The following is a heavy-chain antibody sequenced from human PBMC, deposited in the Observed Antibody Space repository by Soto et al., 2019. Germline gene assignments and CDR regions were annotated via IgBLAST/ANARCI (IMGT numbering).Heavy chain of an antibody. CDR2: IDPSDSYT. D-gene: IGHD2-15*01. V-gene: IGHV5-10-1*03. Sequence: EVQLVQSGAEVKKPGESLRISCKGSGYSFTSYWISWVRQMPGKGLEWVGRIDPSDSYTNYSPSFQGHVTISADKSISTAYLQWSSLKASDTAMYYCARQVADPPKPHWYFDLWGRGTLVTVSS. CDR1: GYSFTSYW. J-gene: IGHJ2*01. CDR3: ARQVADPPKPHWYFDL.